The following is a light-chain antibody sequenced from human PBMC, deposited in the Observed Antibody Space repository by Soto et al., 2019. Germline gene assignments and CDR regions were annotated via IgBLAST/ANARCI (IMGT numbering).Light chain of an antibody. CDR2: GAS. CDR3: QKYYDWPT. J-gene: IGKJ1*01. CDR1: QSVSSSY. V-gene: IGKV3-20*01. Sequence: EIVLTQSPGTLSLSPGERATLSCRASQSVSSSYLAWYQQKPGQAPRLLIYGASSRATGIPDRFSGSGSGTDFTLTISRLEPEDFAVYYCQKYYDWPTFGQGTKVDIK.